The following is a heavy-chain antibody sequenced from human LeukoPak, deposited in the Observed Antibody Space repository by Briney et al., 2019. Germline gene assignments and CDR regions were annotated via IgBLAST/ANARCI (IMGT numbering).Heavy chain of an antibody. J-gene: IGHJ4*02. Sequence: PGGSLRLSCAASGFTFSSYGLHWVRQAPGKGLEWVALIWYDGTNKYYADSVKGRFTISRDNSKNTLYLQMNSLRAEDTAVYYCARDFSSGWLDYWGQGTMVTVSS. CDR1: GFTFSSYG. CDR2: IWYDGTNK. V-gene: IGHV3-33*01. D-gene: IGHD6-19*01. CDR3: ARDFSSGWLDY.